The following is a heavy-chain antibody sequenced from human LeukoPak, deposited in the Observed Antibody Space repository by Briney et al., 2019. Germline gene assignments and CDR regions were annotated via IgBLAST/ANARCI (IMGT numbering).Heavy chain of an antibody. J-gene: IGHJ5*02. CDR1: GYSISSGYY. CDR2: IYHSGST. V-gene: IGHV4-38-2*02. CDR3: ARDRGNNWNDVRWFGP. Sequence: PSETLSLTCAVSGYSISSGYYWGWIRQPPGKGLEWIGSIYHSGSTYYNPSLKSRVTISVDTSKNQFSLKLSSVTAADTAVYYCARDRGNNWNDVRWFGPWGQGTLVTVSS. D-gene: IGHD1-1*01.